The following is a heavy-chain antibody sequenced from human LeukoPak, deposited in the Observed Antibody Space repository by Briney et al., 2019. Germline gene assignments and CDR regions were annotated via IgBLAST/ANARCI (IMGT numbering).Heavy chain of an antibody. D-gene: IGHD5-18*01. Sequence: SGGSLRLSCAASGFTVGNNYMAWVRQVPGKGLEWVSFIYSGGSSYYADSVKGRFSISRDSSKNTMYLQMNSLRAEDTAVYYCARDKTRGLGYSYSKSGNYFDYWGQGTLVTVSS. V-gene: IGHV3-66*01. CDR3: ARDKTRGLGYSYSKSGNYFDY. J-gene: IGHJ4*02. CDR1: GFTVGNNY. CDR2: IYSGGSS.